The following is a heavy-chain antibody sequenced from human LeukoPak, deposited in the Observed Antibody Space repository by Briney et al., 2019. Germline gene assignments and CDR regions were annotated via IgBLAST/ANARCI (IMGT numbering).Heavy chain of an antibody. CDR1: GYSISSGYY. D-gene: IGHD3-10*01. V-gene: IGHV4-38-2*02. J-gene: IGHJ3*02. CDR3: ARVVTGRFGELSYPRDAFDI. Sequence: PSETLSLTCTVSGYSISSGYYWGWIRQPPGKGLEWIGSIYHSGSTYYNPSLKSRVTISVDTSKNQFSLKLSSVTAADTAVYYCARVVTGRFGELSYPRDAFDIWGQGTMVTVSS. CDR2: IYHSGST.